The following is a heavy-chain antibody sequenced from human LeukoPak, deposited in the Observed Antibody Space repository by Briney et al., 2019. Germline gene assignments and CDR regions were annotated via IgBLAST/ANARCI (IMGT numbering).Heavy chain of an antibody. V-gene: IGHV3-20*04. CDR3: ARVRGVAAAGTGYFDY. Sequence: PGGSLRLSCAASGFTFTNFWMTWVRQSPGKGLEWVSGINWNGGSTGYADSVKGRFTISRDNAKNSLYLQMNSLRAEDTALYYCARVRGVAAAGTGYFDYWGQGTLVTVSS. CDR1: GFTFTNFW. CDR2: INWNGGST. D-gene: IGHD6-13*01. J-gene: IGHJ4*02.